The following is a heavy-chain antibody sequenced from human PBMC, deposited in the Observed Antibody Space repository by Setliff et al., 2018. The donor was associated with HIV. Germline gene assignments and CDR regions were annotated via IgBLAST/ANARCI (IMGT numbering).Heavy chain of an antibody. CDR3: ARHLYGGYTGGFDY. V-gene: IGHV4-39*01. D-gene: IGHD5-12*01. Sequence: SETLSLTCTVSGGSISSSSYYWGWIRQPPGKGLEWIGSIYHSGSTYYNPSLKSRVTISVDTSKNQFSLKLSSVTAADTAVYYCARHLYGGYTGGFDYWGQGTLVTVSS. CDR1: GGSISSSSYY. J-gene: IGHJ4*02. CDR2: IYHSGST.